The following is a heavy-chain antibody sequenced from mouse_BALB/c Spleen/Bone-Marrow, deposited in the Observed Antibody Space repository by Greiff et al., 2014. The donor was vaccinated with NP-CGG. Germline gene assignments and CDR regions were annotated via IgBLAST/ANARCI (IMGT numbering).Heavy chain of an antibody. CDR2: INPSNGRT. J-gene: IGHJ3*01. CDR1: GYTFTSYW. CDR3: ARGDGFAWFAY. V-gene: IGHV1S81*02. D-gene: IGHD3-3*01. Sequence: GAELVKPGASVKLSCKASGYTFTSYWMHWVKQRPGQGLEWIGEINPSNGRTNYNEKFKSKATLTVNKSSSTAYMQLSSLTSEDSAVYYCARGDGFAWFAYWGQGTLVTVSA.